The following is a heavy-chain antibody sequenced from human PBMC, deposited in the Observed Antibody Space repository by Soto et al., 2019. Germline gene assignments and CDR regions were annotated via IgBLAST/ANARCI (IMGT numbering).Heavy chain of an antibody. CDR2: INHSGST. CDR3: ARVRVLRYFDWLWDY. CDR1: GGSFSGYY. V-gene: IGHV4-34*01. D-gene: IGHD3-9*01. J-gene: IGHJ4*02. Sequence: SETLSLTCAVYGGSFSGYYWSWIRQPPGKGLERIGEINHSGSTNYNPSLKSRVTISVDTSKNQFSLKLSSVTAADTAVYYCARVRVLRYFDWLWDYWGQGTLVTVSS.